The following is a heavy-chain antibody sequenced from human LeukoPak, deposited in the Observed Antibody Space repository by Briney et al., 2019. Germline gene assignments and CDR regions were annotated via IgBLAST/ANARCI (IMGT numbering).Heavy chain of an antibody. Sequence: SETLSLTCTVSGGSIFSSNSYWGWIRQPPGKGLEWIGSIYYSGNTYYNASLKSRVTISVDTSKNQFSLKLNSVTAADTAVYYCASRKLGNDYWGQGTLVTVSS. CDR1: GGSIFSSNSY. CDR2: IYYSGNT. J-gene: IGHJ4*01. CDR3: ASRKLGNDY. V-gene: IGHV4-39*01. D-gene: IGHD7-27*01.